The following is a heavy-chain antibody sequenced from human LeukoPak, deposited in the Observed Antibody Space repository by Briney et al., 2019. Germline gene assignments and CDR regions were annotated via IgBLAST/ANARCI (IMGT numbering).Heavy chain of an antibody. CDR2: IYYSGST. V-gene: IGHV4-39*07. CDR1: GGSISSYY. J-gene: IGHJ4*02. Sequence: SETLSLTCTVPGGSISSYYWGWIRQPPGKGLEWIGSIYYSGSTYYNPSLKSRVTISVDTSKNQFSLKLSSVTAADTAVYYCARDSLVVINYYFDYWGQGTLVTVSS. CDR3: ARDSLVVINYYFDY. D-gene: IGHD3-22*01.